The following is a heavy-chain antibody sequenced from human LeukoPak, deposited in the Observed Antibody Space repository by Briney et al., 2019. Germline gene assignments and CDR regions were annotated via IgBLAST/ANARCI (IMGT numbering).Heavy chain of an antibody. CDR3: GGYCSGGSCYSDQGVAFDI. CDR2: MNPNSGNT. J-gene: IGHJ3*02. Sequence: ASVTVSCKASGYTFTSYDINWVRQATGQGLEWMGWMNPNSGNTGYAQKFQGRVTMTRNTSISTAYMELSSLRSEDTAVYYCGGYCSGGSCYSDQGVAFDIWGQGTMVTVSS. V-gene: IGHV1-8*01. D-gene: IGHD2-15*01. CDR1: GYTFTSYD.